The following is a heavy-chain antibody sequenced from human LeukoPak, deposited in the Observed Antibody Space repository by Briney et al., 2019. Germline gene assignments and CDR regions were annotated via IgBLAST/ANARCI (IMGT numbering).Heavy chain of an antibody. Sequence: GESLKISCKGSGYSFTSYWISWVRQMPGKGLEWMGRIDPSDSYTNYSPSFQGHVTISADKSISTAYLQWSSLKASDTAMYYCARTSWGKTGTSRVPPPQEVWGKGTTVTVSS. V-gene: IGHV5-10-1*01. CDR2: IDPSDSYT. CDR1: GYSFTSYW. D-gene: IGHD1-1*01. J-gene: IGHJ6*04. CDR3: ARTSWGKTGTSRVPPPQEV.